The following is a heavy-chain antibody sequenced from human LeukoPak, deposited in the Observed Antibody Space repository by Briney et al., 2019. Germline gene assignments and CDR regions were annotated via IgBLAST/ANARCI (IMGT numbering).Heavy chain of an antibody. CDR3: ARQGHWSGSGRQIFDDSFDP. Sequence: AEALEISCKGSGYSFTCYGIGWVRHMTGKGREWMGIIYPGDSDTRYSPSFHGHVTISADKSISTAYLQWSSLKATNTAMYDGARQGHWSGSGRQIFDDSFDPWGQGTLVTVSS. V-gene: IGHV5-51*01. J-gene: IGHJ5*02. CDR1: GYSFTCYG. CDR2: IYPGDSDT. D-gene: IGHD1-1*01.